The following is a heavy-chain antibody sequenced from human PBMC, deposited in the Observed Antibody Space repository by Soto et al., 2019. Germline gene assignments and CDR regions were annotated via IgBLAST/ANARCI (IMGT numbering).Heavy chain of an antibody. J-gene: IGHJ4*02. Sequence: GGSLRLSCAASGFTFSNYDMHWVRQATGRGLEWVSAIGTAGDTYYPGSVKGRFTISRENAKNSLYLQMNSLRAGDTAVYYCASHTVTDSYYFDYWGQGTLVTVSS. CDR1: GFTFSNYD. CDR2: IGTAGDT. D-gene: IGHD4-17*01. CDR3: ASHTVTDSYYFDY. V-gene: IGHV3-13*01.